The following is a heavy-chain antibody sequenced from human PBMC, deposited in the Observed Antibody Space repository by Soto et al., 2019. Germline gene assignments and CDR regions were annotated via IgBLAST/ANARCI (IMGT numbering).Heavy chain of an antibody. Sequence: QPGGSLRLSCAASGFTFSGSAMHWVRQASGKGLEWVGRIRSKANSYATAYAASVKGRFTISRDDSKNTAYLQMNSLKTEDTAVYYCTSYTDSSGYYYYYGMDVWGQGTTVTVSS. CDR1: GFTFSGSA. V-gene: IGHV3-73*01. CDR2: IRSKANSYAT. CDR3: TSYTDSSGYYYYYGMDV. J-gene: IGHJ6*02. D-gene: IGHD3-22*01.